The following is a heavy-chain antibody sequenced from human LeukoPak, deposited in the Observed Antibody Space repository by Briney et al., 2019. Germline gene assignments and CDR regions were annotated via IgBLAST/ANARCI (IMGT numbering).Heavy chain of an antibody. CDR3: ARDPPMAPVGN. D-gene: IGHD3-10*01. V-gene: IGHV1-69*05. Sequence: SVQVSCKASGGTFSSYAIRWVRQPPGQGLEWMGRIIPIFGTANYPHNFQGRVTITTDESTSTAYMELSSLRSEDTAVYYCARDPPMAPVGNWGQGTLVTVSS. J-gene: IGHJ4*02. CDR2: IIPIFGTA. CDR1: GGTFSSYA.